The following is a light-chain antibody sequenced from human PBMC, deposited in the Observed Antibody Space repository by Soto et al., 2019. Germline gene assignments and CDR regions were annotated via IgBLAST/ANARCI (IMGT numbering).Light chain of an antibody. CDR2: AAS. CDR1: QGIRND. CDR3: LHQNTHGYT. J-gene: IGKJ2*01. V-gene: IGKV1-17*01. Sequence: DIQMTQSPSSLSASVGDRVTITCRASQGIRNDLGWYQQKPGKAPKRLTFAASSLQSEVPSRFSGSGSGTEFTLTISSLQPEDSATYYCLHQNTHGYTFGQGTKLEIK.